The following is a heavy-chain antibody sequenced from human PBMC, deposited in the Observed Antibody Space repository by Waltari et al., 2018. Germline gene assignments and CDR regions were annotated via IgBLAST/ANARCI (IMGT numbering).Heavy chain of an antibody. J-gene: IGHJ5*02. CDR3: ARVNTIFGVVFGFDP. D-gene: IGHD3-3*01. Sequence: EVQLVESGGGLIQPGGSLRLSCAASGFTVSSNYMSWVRQAPGKGLEWCSVIYCGGSTYYADSVKVRFTISRDNSKNTLYLQMNSLRAEDTAVYYCARVNTIFGVVFGFDPWGQGTLVTVSS. CDR2: IYCGGST. V-gene: IGHV3-53*01. CDR1: GFTVSSNY.